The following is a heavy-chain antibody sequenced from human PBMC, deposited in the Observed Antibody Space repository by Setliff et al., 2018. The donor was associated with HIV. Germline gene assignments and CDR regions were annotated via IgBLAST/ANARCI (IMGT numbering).Heavy chain of an antibody. V-gene: IGHV1-8*01. D-gene: IGHD6-19*01. J-gene: IGHJ5*02. Sequence: ASVKVSCKASGYSLTSFDINWVRQATGRGLEWMGWMNANSGKTGYAQKFQGRVTMTRDTSTSTVYMELSSLRSEDTAVYYCARAAVAGTSWVWFDPWGQGTLVTVSS. CDR1: GYSLTSFD. CDR2: MNANSGKT. CDR3: ARAAVAGTSWVWFDP.